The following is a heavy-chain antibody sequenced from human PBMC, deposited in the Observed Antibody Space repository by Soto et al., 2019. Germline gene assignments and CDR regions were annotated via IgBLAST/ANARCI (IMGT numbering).Heavy chain of an antibody. V-gene: IGHV4-61*01. Sequence: PSETLSLTCTVSGGSVSSGSYYWSWIRQPPGKGLEWIGYIYYSGSTNYNPSLKSRVTISVDTSKNQFSLKLSSVTAADTAVYYCARDGGMTTGAFDIWGQGTMVTVSS. CDR2: IYYSGST. D-gene: IGHD4-4*01. J-gene: IGHJ3*02. CDR3: ARDGGMTTGAFDI. CDR1: GGSVSSGSYY.